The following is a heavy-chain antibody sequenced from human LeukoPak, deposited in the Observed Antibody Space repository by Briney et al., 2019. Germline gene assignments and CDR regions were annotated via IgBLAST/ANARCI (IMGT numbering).Heavy chain of an antibody. J-gene: IGHJ5*02. D-gene: IGHD7-27*01. CDR1: GGSFSGYY. Sequence: SETLSLTCAVYGGSFSGYYWSWIRQPPGKGLEWIGEIDHTGRTNHNPSLKGRVSISIDTYKNHFSLRLISVTAADTAVYYCVREAPGDRTLSWGQGTLVTVSS. CDR3: VREAPGDRTLS. V-gene: IGHV4-34*01. CDR2: IDHTGRT.